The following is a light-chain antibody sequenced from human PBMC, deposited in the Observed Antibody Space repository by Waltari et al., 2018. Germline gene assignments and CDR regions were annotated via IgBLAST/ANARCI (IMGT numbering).Light chain of an antibody. V-gene: IGLV2-14*01. CDR1: SSDVGAYTY. Sequence: SALTQPASVSGSPGQSIPIPCTGTSSDVGAYTYVSWYQHPPGKAPKIMIYQVSNRPSGVSNRLSGSKSGNTASLTISGLQAEDEGDYYCSSYTTSGTFVFGGGTKLTVL. CDR3: SSYTTSGTFV. J-gene: IGLJ2*01. CDR2: QVS.